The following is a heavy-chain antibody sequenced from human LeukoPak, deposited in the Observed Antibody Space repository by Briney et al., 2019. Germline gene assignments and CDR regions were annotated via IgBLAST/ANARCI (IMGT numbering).Heavy chain of an antibody. Sequence: GGSLRLSCAASGFTFSSYGMHWVRQAPGKGLEWVAFIRYDGSNKYYADSVKGRFTISRDNSKNTLYLQMNSLRAEDTAAYYCAKDLEVAPGPARWGQGTLVSVPS. CDR2: IRYDGSNK. CDR3: AKDLEVAPGPAR. CDR1: GFTFSSYG. D-gene: IGHD5-24*01. V-gene: IGHV3-30*02. J-gene: IGHJ4*02.